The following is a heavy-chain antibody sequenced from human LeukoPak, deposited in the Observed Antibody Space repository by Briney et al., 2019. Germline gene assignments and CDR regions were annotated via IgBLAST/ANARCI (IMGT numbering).Heavy chain of an antibody. D-gene: IGHD5-18*01. CDR2: INSGGST. CDR1: GFTATSHY. V-gene: IGHV3-53*04. J-gene: IGHJ4*02. Sequence: RGSLRLSSAASGFTATSHYMSCVRQAPGKGLEWDSVINSGGSTYYADSVKCQFTISKHNFKNTLYLQMNGLGAVDMAVYYCARIATAMVMGEGFDYWGQGTLVTV. CDR3: ARIATAMVMGEGFDY.